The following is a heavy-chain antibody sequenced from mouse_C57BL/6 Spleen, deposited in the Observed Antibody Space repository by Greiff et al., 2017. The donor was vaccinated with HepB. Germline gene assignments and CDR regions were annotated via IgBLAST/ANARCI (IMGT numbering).Heavy chain of an antibody. CDR2: IDPSDSYT. CDR3: ARRGPMVTTGFDY. D-gene: IGHD2-2*01. CDR1: GYTFTSYW. V-gene: IGHV1-59*01. J-gene: IGHJ2*01. Sequence: VQLQQPGAELVRPGTSVKLSCKASGYTFTSYWMHWVKQRPGQGLEWIGVIDPSDSYTNYNQKFKGKATLTVDTSSSTAYMQLSSLTSEDSAVYYCARRGPMVTTGFDYWGQGTTLTVSS.